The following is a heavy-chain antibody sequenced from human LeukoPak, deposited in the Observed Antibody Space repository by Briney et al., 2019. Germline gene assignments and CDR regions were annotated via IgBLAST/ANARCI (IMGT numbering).Heavy chain of an antibody. J-gene: IGHJ6*03. CDR3: ARDNFDIVVVPAAKDYYYYYYMDV. CDR1: GFTLSSYW. CDR2: IKSDGSRT. V-gene: IGHV3-74*03. D-gene: IGHD2-2*01. Sequence: GGSLRLSCAASGFTLSSYWMHWVRQAPGKGLVWVSRIKSDGSRTTYADSVKGRFTISRDNAKNTLYLQMNSLRAEDTAVYYCARDNFDIVVVPAAKDYYYYYYMDVWGKGTTVTVSS.